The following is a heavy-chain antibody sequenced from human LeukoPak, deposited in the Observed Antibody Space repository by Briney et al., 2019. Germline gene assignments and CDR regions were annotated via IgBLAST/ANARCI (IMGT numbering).Heavy chain of an antibody. V-gene: IGHV1-2*06. CDR3: AAYDYVWGSYRSFDY. D-gene: IGHD3-16*02. CDR2: INPNSGGT. J-gene: IGHJ4*02. Sequence: ASVKVSFKASGYTFTYYYMHWVRQAPGQGLEWMGRINPNSGGTNSAQKFQGRVTMTRDTSISTAYMELSRLRSDDTAVYYCAAYDYVWGSYRSFDYWGQGTLVTVSS. CDR1: GYTFTYYY.